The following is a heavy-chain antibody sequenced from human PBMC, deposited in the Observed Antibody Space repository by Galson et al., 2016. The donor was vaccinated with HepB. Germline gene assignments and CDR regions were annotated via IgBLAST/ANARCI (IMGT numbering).Heavy chain of an antibody. CDR1: GGSISTYY. CDR2: VFYSGST. J-gene: IGHJ6*02. D-gene: IGHD6-6*01. Sequence: ETLSLTCTVSGGSISTYYWTWVRQPPGKGLEWIGYVFYSGSTNYNPSLKSRVSISLDTSKKQFSLKLSSVTAADTAVYYCARDAYSTSSRGYYYYGMDVWGQGTTVTVS. V-gene: IGHV4-59*01. CDR3: ARDAYSTSSRGYYYYGMDV.